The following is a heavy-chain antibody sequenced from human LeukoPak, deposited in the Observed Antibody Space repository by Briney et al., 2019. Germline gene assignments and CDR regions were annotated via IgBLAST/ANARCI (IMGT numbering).Heavy chain of an antibody. J-gene: IGHJ6*02. CDR1: GGSISSYY. CDR2: IYYSGST. V-gene: IGHV4-59*01. D-gene: IGHD2-2*01. Sequence: PSETLSLTCTVSGGSISSYYWSWIRQPPGKGLEWIGYIYYSGSTNYNPSLKSRVTISVDTSKNQFSLKLSSVTAADTAVYYCARDRVLVSHGTNYYYGMDVWGQGTTVTVSS. CDR3: ARDRVLVSHGTNYYYGMDV.